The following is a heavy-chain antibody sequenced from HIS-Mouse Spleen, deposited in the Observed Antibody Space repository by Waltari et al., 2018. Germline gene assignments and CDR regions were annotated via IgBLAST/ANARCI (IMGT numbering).Heavy chain of an antibody. D-gene: IGHD6-13*01. CDR3: ARGYSSSEDY. V-gene: IGHV3-21*01. J-gene: IGHJ4*02. CDR2: ISSSSSYI. Sequence: EVQLVESGGGLVKPGGSLRLSCAASGFTFSSYSMNWVRQAPGKGLDGVSSISSSSSYIYYADSVKGRFTISRDNANNSLYLQMNSLRAEDTAVYYCARGYSSSEDYWGQGTLVTVSS. CDR1: GFTFSSYS.